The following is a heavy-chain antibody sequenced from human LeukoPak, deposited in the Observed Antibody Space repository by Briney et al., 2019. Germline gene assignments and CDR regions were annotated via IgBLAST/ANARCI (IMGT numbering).Heavy chain of an antibody. J-gene: IGHJ4*02. CDR2: IDQSGST. D-gene: IGHD1-14*01. CDR3: ARGITFYHLSLAH. CDR1: GGSFTGHH. V-gene: IGHV4-34*01. Sequence: SETLSLTCAVSGGSFTGHHCSWIRQPPGKGLEWIGEIDQSGSTNYNPSLQSRFTISLDTSKNQFSLKPSSVTAADTAVYYCARGITFYHLSLAHWGQGALVTVSS.